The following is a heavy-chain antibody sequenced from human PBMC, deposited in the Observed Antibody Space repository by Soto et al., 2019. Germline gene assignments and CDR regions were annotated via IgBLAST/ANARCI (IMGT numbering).Heavy chain of an antibody. CDR1: GYSFTSYW. J-gene: IGHJ6*02. V-gene: IGHV5-51*01. CDR3: ASLMVPYYYHGMDV. CDR2: IFPGDSDT. D-gene: IGHD2-8*01. Sequence: GESLKISCKGSGYSFTSYWIGWVRQMPGKGQEGMGIIFPGDSDTTYSPPFQGHVTISADQSISTVYLEWSSLKASDTAMYYCASLMVPYYYHGMDVWGQGTTVTVSS.